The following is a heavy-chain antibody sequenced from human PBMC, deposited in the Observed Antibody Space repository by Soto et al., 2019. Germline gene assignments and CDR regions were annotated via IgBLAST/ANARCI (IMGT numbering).Heavy chain of an antibody. Sequence: EVQLVESGGGLVQPGRSLRLSCAASGFSFDDYAMHWVRQAPGKGLEWVSGISWNSGSIGYADSVKGRFTISRDNAKNSLYLQMNSLRAEDTALYYCAKGIYGSGSYSAYYYYMDVWGKGTTVTVSS. D-gene: IGHD3-10*01. J-gene: IGHJ6*03. CDR3: AKGIYGSGSYSAYYYYMDV. V-gene: IGHV3-9*01. CDR2: ISWNSGSI. CDR1: GFSFDDYA.